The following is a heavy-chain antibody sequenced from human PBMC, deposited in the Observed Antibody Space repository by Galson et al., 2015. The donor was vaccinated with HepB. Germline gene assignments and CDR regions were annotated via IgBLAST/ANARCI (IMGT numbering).Heavy chain of an antibody. D-gene: IGHD4-17*01. CDR2: ISFNNIYI. CDR1: GFTFSTYS. Sequence: SLRLSCAASGFTFSTYSMSWVRQAPGKGLEWVSSISFNNIYIYYADSLKGRFTISRDNAKNSLYLQMNSLRAEDTAVYYCARAPDYGDWDFDYWGQGTLVTVSS. V-gene: IGHV3-21*06. J-gene: IGHJ4*02. CDR3: ARAPDYGDWDFDY.